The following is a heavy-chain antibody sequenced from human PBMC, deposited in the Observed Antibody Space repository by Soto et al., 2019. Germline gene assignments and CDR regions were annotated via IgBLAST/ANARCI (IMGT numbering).Heavy chain of an antibody. J-gene: IGHJ4*02. CDR3: ASGYKYPSDY. CDR2: IYSDGRT. D-gene: IGHD6-25*01. V-gene: IGHV4-31*02. Sequence: WTWIRQHSGKGLEWIGHIYSDGRTYYSPSLKSRLTISLDMSKNQFSLRLTSVTVADTAVYYCASGYKYPSDYWGQGTLVAVSS.